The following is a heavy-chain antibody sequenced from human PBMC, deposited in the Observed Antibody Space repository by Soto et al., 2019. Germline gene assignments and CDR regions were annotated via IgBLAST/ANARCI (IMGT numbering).Heavy chain of an antibody. CDR2: IYYSGST. D-gene: IGHD2-2*01. CDR3: AREPYCSSTSCSSEYNWFDP. V-gene: IGHV4-30-4*01. CDR1: GGSISSGDYY. Sequence: SETLSLTCTVSGGSISSGDYYWSWIRQPPGKGLEWIGYIYYSGSTYYNPSLKSRVTISVDTSKNQFSLKLSSVTAADTAVYYCAREPYCSSTSCSSEYNWFDPWGQGTLVTVSS. J-gene: IGHJ5*02.